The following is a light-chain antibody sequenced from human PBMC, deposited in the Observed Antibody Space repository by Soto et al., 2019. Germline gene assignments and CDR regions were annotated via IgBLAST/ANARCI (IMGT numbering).Light chain of an antibody. V-gene: IGKV3-15*01. J-gene: IGKJ1*01. Sequence: ETVMTQSPATLSVSRGERSTLXXRASQSVSSNLAWYQQKPGQAPRXLIYGASTRATGIPARFSGSGSGTEFTLTISSLQSEDFAVYYCQQYNNWPRTFGQGTKVDIK. CDR1: QSVSSN. CDR3: QQYNNWPRT. CDR2: GAS.